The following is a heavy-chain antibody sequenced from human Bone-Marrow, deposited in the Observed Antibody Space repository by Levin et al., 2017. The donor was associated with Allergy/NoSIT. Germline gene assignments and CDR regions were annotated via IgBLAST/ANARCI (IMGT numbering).Heavy chain of an antibody. CDR1: GFNFASYG. Sequence: GGSLRLSCAASGFNFASYGMNWVRQAPGKGLEWVSSIIGTVRHISLADSLKGRFTISRDNAKNSLSLQMNNLRVEDTAVFYCAKDEGPFSSSFAFDCWGQGALVTVSS. CDR2: IIGTVRHI. D-gene: IGHD2-2*01. CDR3: AKDEGPFSSSFAFDC. J-gene: IGHJ4*02. V-gene: IGHV3-21*01.